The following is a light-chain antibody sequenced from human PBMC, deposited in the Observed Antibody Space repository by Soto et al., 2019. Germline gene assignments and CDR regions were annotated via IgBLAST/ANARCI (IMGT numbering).Light chain of an antibody. V-gene: IGKV3-15*01. CDR1: QSVNSN. CDR3: QQRSNWPPGIT. J-gene: IGKJ5*01. CDR2: DAS. Sequence: EIIMTHSPATLSVSPGERATLSCRASQSVNSNLAWYQQKPGQAPRLLIYDASTRATGVPARFSGSGSGTEFTLTISTLQSEDFAVYYCQQRSNWPPGITFGQGTRLEIK.